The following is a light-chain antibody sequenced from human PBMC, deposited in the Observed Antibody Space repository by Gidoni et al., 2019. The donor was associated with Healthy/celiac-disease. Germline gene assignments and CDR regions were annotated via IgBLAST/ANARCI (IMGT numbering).Light chain of an antibody. CDR2: AAS. Sequence: DIQMTQSPSSLSASVGARVTITCRASQSISSYLNWYQQKPGKAPKLLIYAASSLQSGVPSRFSGSGSGTDFTLTISSLQPEDFATYYFQQSYSTPLTFGGGTKVEIK. V-gene: IGKV1-39*01. CDR3: QQSYSTPLT. J-gene: IGKJ4*01. CDR1: QSISSY.